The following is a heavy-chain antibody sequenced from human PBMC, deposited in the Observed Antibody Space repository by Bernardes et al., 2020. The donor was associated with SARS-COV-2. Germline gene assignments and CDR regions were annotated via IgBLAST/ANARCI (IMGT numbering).Heavy chain of an antibody. D-gene: IGHD6-13*01. Sequence: SETLSLTCTVSGGSISSYYWSWIRKRPGQGLEWIGYVYYSGSTNCNPYLKSRVTISVDTSKNQFSLKLNSVTAADAAVYCCARVYSSSPRFDPWGQRTLVTVSS. CDR2: VYYSGST. CDR1: GGSISSYY. V-gene: IGHV4-59*01. CDR3: ARVYSSSPRFDP. J-gene: IGHJ5*02.